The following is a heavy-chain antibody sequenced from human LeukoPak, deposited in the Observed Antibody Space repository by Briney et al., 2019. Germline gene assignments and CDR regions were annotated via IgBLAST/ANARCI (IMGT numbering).Heavy chain of an antibody. CDR3: AREGYGPLLRAFDI. Sequence: GGSLRLSCAASGFTVSSNYMGWVRQAPGKGLEWVPVIYSGGSTYYADSVKGRFTISRDNSKNTLYLQMNSLRAEDTAVYYCAREGYGPLLRAFDIWGQGTMVTVSS. CDR2: IYSGGST. J-gene: IGHJ3*02. D-gene: IGHD4-17*01. CDR1: GFTVSSNY. V-gene: IGHV3-66*02.